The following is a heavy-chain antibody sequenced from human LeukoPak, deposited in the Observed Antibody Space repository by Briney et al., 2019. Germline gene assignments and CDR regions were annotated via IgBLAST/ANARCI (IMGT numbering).Heavy chain of an antibody. CDR3: ARLYSSSWSRRYFDL. Sequence: SETLSLTCTVSGGSISSYYWGWIRQPPGKGLEWIGSIYYSGSTYYNPSLKSRVTISVDTSKNQFSLKLSSVTAADTAVYYCARLYSSSWSRRYFDLWGRGTLVTVSS. V-gene: IGHV4-39*01. D-gene: IGHD6-13*01. CDR1: GGSISSYY. J-gene: IGHJ2*01. CDR2: IYYSGST.